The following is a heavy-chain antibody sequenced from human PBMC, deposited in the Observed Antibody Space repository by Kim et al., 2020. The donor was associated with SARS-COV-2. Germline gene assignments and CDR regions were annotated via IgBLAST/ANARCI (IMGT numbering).Heavy chain of an antibody. D-gene: IGHD6-6*01. CDR2: ISSSSSYI. CDR3: ARASVSGIAARLHWFDP. Sequence: GGSLRLSCAASGFTFSSYSMNWVRQAPGKGLEWVSSISSSSSYIYYADSVKGRFTISRDTAKHSLYLQMNSLRAEDTAVYYCARASVSGIAARLHWFDPWGQGTLVTASS. J-gene: IGHJ5*02. V-gene: IGHV3-21*01. CDR1: GFTFSSYS.